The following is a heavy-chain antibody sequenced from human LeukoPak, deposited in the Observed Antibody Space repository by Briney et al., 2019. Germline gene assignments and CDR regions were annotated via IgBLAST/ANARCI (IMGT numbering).Heavy chain of an antibody. CDR1: GFTFSSHW. CDR3: ARDTSAWRYGMDV. Sequence: GGSLRLSCEASGFTFSSHWMSWVRQAPGKGLEWVAIIKQDGSEKDYVDSVTGRFTISRDNAKNSLYLQMNSLRDEDTAVYYCARDTSAWRYGMDVWGQGATVTVSS. V-gene: IGHV3-7*01. CDR2: IKQDGSEK. J-gene: IGHJ6*02. D-gene: IGHD6-19*01.